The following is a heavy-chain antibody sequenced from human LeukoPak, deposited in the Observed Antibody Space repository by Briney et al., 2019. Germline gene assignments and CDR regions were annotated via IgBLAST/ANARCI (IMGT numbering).Heavy chain of an antibody. J-gene: IGHJ4*01. CDR2: ISGSGGST. V-gene: IGHV3-23*01. CDR1: GFTFSSYA. Sequence: PGGSLRLSCAASGFTFSSYAMSWVRQAPGKGLEWVSAISGSGGSTYYADSVKGRFTISRDNSKNTLYLQMNSLRAEDTAVYYCAKDIRVVSGWYEDYWGQEPWSPSPQ. CDR3: AKDIRVVSGWYEDY. D-gene: IGHD6-19*01.